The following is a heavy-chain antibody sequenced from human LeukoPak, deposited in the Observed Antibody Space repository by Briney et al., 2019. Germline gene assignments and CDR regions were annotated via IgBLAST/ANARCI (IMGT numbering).Heavy chain of an antibody. CDR1: GFTFSSYA. CDR3: ARSSSTLDAFDI. J-gene: IGHJ3*02. D-gene: IGHD2/OR15-2a*01. V-gene: IGHV3-30*04. Sequence: GGSLRLSCAASGFTFSSYAMHWVRQAPGKGLEWVAVISYDGSNKYYADSVKGRFTISRDNSKNTLYLQMNSLRAEDTAVYYCARSSSTLDAFDIWGQGTMVTVSS. CDR2: ISYDGSNK.